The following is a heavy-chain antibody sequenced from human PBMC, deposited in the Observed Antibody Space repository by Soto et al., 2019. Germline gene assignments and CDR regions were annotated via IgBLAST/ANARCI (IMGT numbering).Heavy chain of an antibody. CDR2: ISAYNGNT. Sequence: GASVKVSCKASGYTFTSYGISWVRQAPGQGLEWMGWISAYNGNTNYAQKLQGRVTMTTDTSTSTAYMELRSLRSDDTAVYYCAREGYDYIFVSYRPRNGAFDIWGQGTMVTVSS. CDR3: AREGYDYIFVSYRPRNGAFDI. J-gene: IGHJ3*02. CDR1: GYTFTSYG. V-gene: IGHV1-18*01. D-gene: IGHD3-16*02.